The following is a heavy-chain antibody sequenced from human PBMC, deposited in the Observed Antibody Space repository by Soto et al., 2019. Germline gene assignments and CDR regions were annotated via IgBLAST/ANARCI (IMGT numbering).Heavy chain of an antibody. D-gene: IGHD2-15*01. CDR1: GFTFSSYS. CDR2: ISSSSSYI. CDR3: ARDPRSCSGGSCYPDNWFDP. J-gene: IGHJ5*02. Sequence: GGSLRLSCAASGFTFSSYSMNWVRQAPGKGLEWVSYISSSSSYIYYEDSVKGRFTISRDNAKNSRYLQMNSLRAEDTAVYYCARDPRSCSGGSCYPDNWFDPWGQGTLVTVSS. V-gene: IGHV3-21*01.